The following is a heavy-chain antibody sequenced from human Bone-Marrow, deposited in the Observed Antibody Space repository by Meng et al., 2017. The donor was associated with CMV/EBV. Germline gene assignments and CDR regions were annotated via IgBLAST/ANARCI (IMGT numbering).Heavy chain of an antibody. J-gene: IGHJ6*02. CDR1: GFTFSSYS. D-gene: IGHD6-6*01. CDR3: ARNPIAARTDYYYYGMDV. Sequence: GESLKISCAASGFTFSSYSMNWVLQAPGKGLEWVSYISSSSSTIYYADSVKGRFTISRDNAKNSLYLQMNSLRVEDTAVYYCARNPIAARTDYYYYGMDVWGQGTTVTVSS. CDR2: ISSSSSTI. V-gene: IGHV3-48*04.